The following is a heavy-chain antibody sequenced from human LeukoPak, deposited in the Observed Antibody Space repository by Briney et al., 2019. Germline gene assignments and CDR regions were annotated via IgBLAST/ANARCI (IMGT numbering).Heavy chain of an antibody. J-gene: IGHJ6*02. V-gene: IGHV3-49*04. CDR2: IRSKAYGETT. CDR1: GFTFCGYA. Sequence: GGSLRLSCTASGFTFCGYAMRWVRQAPGKGLEWVGLIRSKAYGETTEYAASVNGRFTILRDDSKSIAFLQMASLKTEDTALYSCTRVRADFWSGTYYYYYGVDVWGQGTTVTVSS. CDR3: TRVRADFWSGTYYYYYGVDV. D-gene: IGHD3-3*01.